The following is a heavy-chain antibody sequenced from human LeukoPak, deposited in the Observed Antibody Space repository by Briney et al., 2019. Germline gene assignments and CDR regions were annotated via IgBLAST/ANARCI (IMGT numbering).Heavy chain of an antibody. J-gene: IGHJ6*03. Sequence: SETLSLTCTVSGGSISSSSYYWGWIRQPPGKGLEWIGNIYYSGSTYYNPSLKSRVTISVDTSKNQFSLKLSSVTAADTAVYYCARCGITIFGVLTDYYYYYMDVWGKGTTVTVFS. D-gene: IGHD3-3*01. CDR1: GGSISSSSYY. V-gene: IGHV4-39*01. CDR2: IYYSGST. CDR3: ARCGITIFGVLTDYYYYYMDV.